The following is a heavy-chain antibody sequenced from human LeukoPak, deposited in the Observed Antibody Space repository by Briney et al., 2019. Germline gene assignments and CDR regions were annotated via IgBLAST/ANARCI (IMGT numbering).Heavy chain of an antibody. Sequence: SVKVSCKASGGTFSWYAISWVRQAPGQGLEWMGVIISISGSTNYAQRLQGRDTITADESTSTAYMELSSLRSEDTAMYYCAIGFCSGGDCYSVAQPYYGLDGWGQGTTVTVSS. V-gene: IGHV1-69*13. CDR3: AIGFCSGGDCYSVAQPYYGLDG. J-gene: IGHJ6*02. D-gene: IGHD2-15*01. CDR1: GGTFSWYA. CDR2: IISISGST.